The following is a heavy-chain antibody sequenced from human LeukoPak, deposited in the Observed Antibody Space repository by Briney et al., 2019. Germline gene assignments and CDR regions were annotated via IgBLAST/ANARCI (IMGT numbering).Heavy chain of an antibody. J-gene: IGHJ5*02. CDR3: ARGVSVCRLLLCPLPPRVYWCDP. D-gene: IGHD3-10*02. CDR2: MNPNSGNT. Sequence: GASVKVSCKASGYTFTSYDINWVRQATGQGLEWMGWMNPNSGNTGYAQKFQGRVTMTRNTSISTAYMELSSLRSEDTAVYYCARGVSVCRLLLCPLPPRVYWCDPWGQGTLVTVSS. V-gene: IGHV1-8*01. CDR1: GYTFTSYD.